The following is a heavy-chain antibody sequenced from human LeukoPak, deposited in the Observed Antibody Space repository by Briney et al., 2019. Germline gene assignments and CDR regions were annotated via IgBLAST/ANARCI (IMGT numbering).Heavy chain of an antibody. CDR1: GGSISSSSYY. D-gene: IGHD3-22*01. CDR2: IYYSGST. V-gene: IGHV4-39*07. CDR3: ARVESGYYDSFDI. J-gene: IGHJ3*02. Sequence: SETLSLTCTVSGGSISSSSYYWGWIRQPPGKGLEWIGSIYYSGSTYYKPSLKSRVTISVDTSKNQFSLKLSSVTAADTAVYYCARVESGYYDSFDIWGQGTMVIVSS.